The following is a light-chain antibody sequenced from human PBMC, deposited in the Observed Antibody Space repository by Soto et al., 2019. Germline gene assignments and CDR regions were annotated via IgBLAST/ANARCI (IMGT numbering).Light chain of an antibody. CDR3: LQHDGYPLT. J-gene: IGKJ4*01. Sequence: IRSTQSPSSFSASTGDRVTITCLASQGISSYLAWYQQKPGKVPQRLIYGASSLQSGVPSRFSGSGSGTEFTLTISSLQPEDFAMYYCLQHDGYPLTFGGGTKVDIK. V-gene: IGKV1-8*01. CDR1: QGISSY. CDR2: GAS.